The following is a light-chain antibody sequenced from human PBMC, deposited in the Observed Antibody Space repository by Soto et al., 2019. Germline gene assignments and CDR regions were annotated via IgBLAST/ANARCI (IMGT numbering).Light chain of an antibody. Sequence: IVMTQSPATLSVSPGDRVTLSCRASQSVSIYLAWYQQRPGQAPRPLIYGASARANFIPERFNARGSGPEFTLTTNILQSAYFAVYYCQQYNFWPLTFGGGTRVQI. V-gene: IGKV3-15*01. CDR2: GAS. J-gene: IGKJ4*01. CDR1: QSVSIY. CDR3: QQYNFWPLT.